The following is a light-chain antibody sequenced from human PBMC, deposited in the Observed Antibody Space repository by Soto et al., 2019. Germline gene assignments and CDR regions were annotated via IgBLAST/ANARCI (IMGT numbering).Light chain of an antibody. J-gene: IGKJ1*01. V-gene: IGKV1-39*01. CDR1: QSIASY. CDR2: AES. CDR3: QQSHTSPGT. Sequence: DVQIIQARYCVSAGVGVGVTISCRASQSIASYLNWYQQKPGKAPKLLIYAESTLQGGVPLRFSGSGSGTDSTLTITRLQPEDFATYPCQQSHTSPGTFGQGTKVDIK.